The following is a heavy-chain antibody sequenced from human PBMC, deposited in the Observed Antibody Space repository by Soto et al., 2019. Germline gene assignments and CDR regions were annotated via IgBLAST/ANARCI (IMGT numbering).Heavy chain of an antibody. V-gene: IGHV4-61*01. D-gene: IGHD6-13*01. Sequence: QVQLQESGPGLVKPSETLSLTCTVSGGSVSSGSYYWSWIRQPPGKGLEWIGYIYYSGSTNYNPHLKRRVTIAVDTSKNQSSLKLRSVTAADTAVYYCAREGQQKLTRTYYFDYWGQGTLVTVSS. J-gene: IGHJ4*02. CDR3: AREGQQKLTRTYYFDY. CDR2: IYYSGST. CDR1: GGSVSSGSYY.